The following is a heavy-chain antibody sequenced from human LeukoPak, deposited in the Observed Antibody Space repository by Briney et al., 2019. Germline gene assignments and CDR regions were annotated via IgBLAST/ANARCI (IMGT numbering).Heavy chain of an antibody. J-gene: IGHJ4*02. CDR3: ATDPYIYCSSTSCYGDYFDY. CDR1: GFTFSSYG. Sequence: QPGGSLRLSCAASGFTFSSYGMHWVRQAPGKGLEWVAFIRYDGSNKYYADSVKGRFTISRDNSKNTLYLQMNSLRAEDTAVYYCATDPYIYCSSTSCYGDYFDYWGQGTLVTVSS. CDR2: IRYDGSNK. V-gene: IGHV3-30*02. D-gene: IGHD2-2*01.